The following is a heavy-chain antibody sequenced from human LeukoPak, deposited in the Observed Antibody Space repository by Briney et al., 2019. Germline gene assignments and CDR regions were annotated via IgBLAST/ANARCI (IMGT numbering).Heavy chain of an antibody. V-gene: IGHV3-21*01. CDR2: ISSSSYI. CDR1: GFTFSSYS. Sequence: PGGSLRLSCAASGFTFSSYSMNWVRQAPGKGLEWVSSISSSSYIYYADSVKGRFTISRDNAKNSLYLQMNSLRAEDTAVYYCARDSGSYYPDAFDIWGQGTMVTVSS. J-gene: IGHJ3*02. CDR3: ARDSGSYYPDAFDI. D-gene: IGHD1-26*01.